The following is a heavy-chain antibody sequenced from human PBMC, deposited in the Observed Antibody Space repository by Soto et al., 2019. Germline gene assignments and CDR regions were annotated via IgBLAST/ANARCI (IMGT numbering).Heavy chain of an antibody. D-gene: IGHD6-19*01. V-gene: IGHV4-59*08. CDR3: ARLPGYSSGVFDY. CDR2: INYSGST. CDR1: SGSINNYY. Sequence: QVQLQESGPGLVKPSETLSLSCTVSSGSINNYYWSWIRQPPGKGLEWIGYINYSGSTNYNPSLKSRVTISVDTSKNQFSLKLSSVTAADTAVYYCARLPGYSSGVFDYWGQGTLVTVSS. J-gene: IGHJ4*02.